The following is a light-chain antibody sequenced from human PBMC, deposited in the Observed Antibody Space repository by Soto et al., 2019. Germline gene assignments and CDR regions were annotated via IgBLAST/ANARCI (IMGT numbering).Light chain of an antibody. CDR3: NSYAGRDIWV. CDR1: SVDINY. Sequence: QSALTQPPSASGSRGQSVTSSCTGTSVDINYVSWFQQHPGKAPKLIICEVTKRPSGVPDRFSGSKSGNTASLTVSGLQDDDEDDYDCNSYAGRDIWVFGGGTKLAVL. V-gene: IGLV2-8*01. CDR2: EVT. J-gene: IGLJ3*02.